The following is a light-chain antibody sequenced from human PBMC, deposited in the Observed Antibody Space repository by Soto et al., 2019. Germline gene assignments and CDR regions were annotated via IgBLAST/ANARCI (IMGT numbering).Light chain of an antibody. Sequence: EIEMTQSPATLPVSPGERATLSCRASQSVSTNLAWYQQKPGQAPRLLIYGASTRATGIPARFSGSGSGTELTLTISSLQSEDFAVYYCQQYNNWPWTFGQGTKVDIK. CDR3: QQYNNWPWT. J-gene: IGKJ1*01. CDR2: GAS. V-gene: IGKV3-15*01. CDR1: QSVSTN.